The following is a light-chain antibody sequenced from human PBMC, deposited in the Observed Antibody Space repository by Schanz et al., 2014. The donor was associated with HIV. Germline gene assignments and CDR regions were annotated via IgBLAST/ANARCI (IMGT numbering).Light chain of an antibody. V-gene: IGKV3D-15*01. Sequence: EIVMTQSPATLSVSPGERATLSCRASQSVSSNLAWYQQRPGQAPRLLFYANSFRATGVPDRFSVTGSGTDFTLTISRLEPDDFAVYYCHHYGDSRGAFGGGTEV. CDR1: QSVSSN. CDR2: ANS. CDR3: HHYGDSRGA. J-gene: IGKJ4*02.